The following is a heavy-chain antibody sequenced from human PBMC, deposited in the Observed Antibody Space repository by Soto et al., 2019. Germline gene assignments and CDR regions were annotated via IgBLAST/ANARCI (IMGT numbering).Heavy chain of an antibody. J-gene: IGHJ4*02. CDR1: GYIFIGYE. Sequence: GASVKVSCKASGYIFIGYEIHWVRQAPGQGLEWMGWINPETGVTNYGQKFQGRVTLTTDTSITTVYMELSRLSLDGTAMYFCARPPTSWKIGSFAFWGQGTLVTVSS. V-gene: IGHV1-2*02. CDR2: INPETGVT. CDR3: ARPPTSWKIGSFAF. D-gene: IGHD2-2*01.